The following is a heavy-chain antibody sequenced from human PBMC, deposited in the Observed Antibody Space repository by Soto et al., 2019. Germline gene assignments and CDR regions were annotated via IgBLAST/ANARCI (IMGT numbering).Heavy chain of an antibody. D-gene: IGHD3-22*01. Sequence: GGSLRLSCAASGFTFSSYAMHWVRQAPGKGLEWVAVISYDGSNKYYADSVKGRFTISRDNSKNTLYLQMNSLRAEDTAVYYCARYCLDRSGYLYSFDPWGQGTLVSVSS. CDR1: GFTFSSYA. J-gene: IGHJ5*02. CDR3: ARYCLDRSGYLYSFDP. V-gene: IGHV3-30-3*01. CDR2: ISYDGSNK.